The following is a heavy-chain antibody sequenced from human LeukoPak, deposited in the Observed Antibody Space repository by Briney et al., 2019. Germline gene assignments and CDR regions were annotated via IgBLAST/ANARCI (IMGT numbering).Heavy chain of an antibody. Sequence: GGSLRLSCAVSGFTFSSYAMSWVRQAPGKGLEWVSGISGNGGTTYYADSVKGRFTISRDNSKNTLYLQMNSLRAEDTAVYYCAKDLRLDYFDYWGREPWSPSPQ. CDR1: GFTFSSYA. D-gene: IGHD4-11*01. V-gene: IGHV3-23*01. CDR2: ISGNGGTT. J-gene: IGHJ4*02. CDR3: AKDLRLDYFDY.